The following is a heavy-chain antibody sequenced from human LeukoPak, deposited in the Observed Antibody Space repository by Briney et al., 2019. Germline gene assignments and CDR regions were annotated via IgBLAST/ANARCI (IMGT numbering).Heavy chain of an antibody. Sequence: SVKVSCKASGGTFSSYTISWVRQAPGQGLEWMGRIIPILDIANYAQKFQGRVTITADKSTSTAYMELSSLRSEDTAVYYCARVRYYDSKPKFDPWGQGTLVTVSS. CDR2: IIPILDIA. V-gene: IGHV1-69*02. J-gene: IGHJ5*02. D-gene: IGHD3-22*01. CDR1: GGTFSSYT. CDR3: ARVRYYDSKPKFDP.